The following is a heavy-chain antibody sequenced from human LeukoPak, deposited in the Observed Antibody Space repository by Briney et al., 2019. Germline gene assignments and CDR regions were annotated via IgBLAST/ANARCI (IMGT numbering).Heavy chain of an antibody. D-gene: IGHD2-15*01. CDR3: ARARGTGWYFDL. V-gene: IGHV3-48*02. Sequence: SGESLRLSCAASGFTFSSYSMNWVRQAPGKGLEWVSYTISRSRTLMSPDSVRGRFTISRDDAENSLYLQMNSLRDEDTAVYYCARARGTGWYFDLWGRGTLVTVSS. J-gene: IGHJ2*01. CDR1: GFTFSSYS. CDR2: TISRSRTL.